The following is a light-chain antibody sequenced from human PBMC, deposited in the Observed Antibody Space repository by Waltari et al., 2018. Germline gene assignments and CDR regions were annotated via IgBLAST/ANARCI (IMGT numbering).Light chain of an antibody. Sequence: ELVMTQTPATLSVSPGERATRSCSASQSVSSNLAWYQQKPGQAPRLLIYGASTRATGIPARFSGSGSGTEFTLTISSLQSEDFAVYYCQQYNNWPPITFGQGTRLEIK. CDR1: QSVSSN. J-gene: IGKJ5*01. V-gene: IGKV3-15*01. CDR2: GAS. CDR3: QQYNNWPPIT.